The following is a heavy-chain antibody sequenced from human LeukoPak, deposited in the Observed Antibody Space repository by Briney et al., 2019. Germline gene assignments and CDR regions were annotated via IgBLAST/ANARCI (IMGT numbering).Heavy chain of an antibody. CDR1: GGSISGYY. CDR3: ARSPGYYFDY. Sequence: PSETLSLTCTVSGGSISGYYWSWIRQPPGKGLEWIAYIYYSRSTNYNPSLKSRVTIPVDRSKNQCSLKVNSVTAADTAVYYCARSPGYYFDYWGQGTLVTVSS. CDR2: IYYSRST. D-gene: IGHD6-13*01. J-gene: IGHJ4*02. V-gene: IGHV4-59*01.